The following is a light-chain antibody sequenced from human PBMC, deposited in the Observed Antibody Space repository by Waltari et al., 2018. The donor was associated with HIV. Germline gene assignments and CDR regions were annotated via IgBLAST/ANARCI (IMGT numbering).Light chain of an antibody. Sequence: SYVLTQPPSVSVAPGKTARITCGGKSIGTKSVHWYQQRPGQAPLLVITYNSDRPSGSLQGRAGSTSGNTATLTISRVEAGDEADDYCQVWDSSSDYYVVFGGGTKLTVL. J-gene: IGLJ2*01. CDR2: YNS. CDR1: SIGTKS. CDR3: QVWDSSSDYYVV. V-gene: IGLV3-21*04.